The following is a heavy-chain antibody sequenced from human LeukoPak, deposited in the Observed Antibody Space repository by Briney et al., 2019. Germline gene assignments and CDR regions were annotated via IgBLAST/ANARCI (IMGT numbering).Heavy chain of an antibody. Sequence: SETLSLTCTVSGGSLSSYHWSWIRQPPGKGLECIGYIYSSGSTNYNPSLKSRVTISVDTSKNQFSLKLSSVTAADTAVYYCARARNYYDSSGFYYEGDAFDIWGQGTMVTVSS. V-gene: IGHV4-59*01. CDR1: GGSLSSYH. CDR2: IYSSGST. J-gene: IGHJ3*02. D-gene: IGHD3-22*01. CDR3: ARARNYYDSSGFYYEGDAFDI.